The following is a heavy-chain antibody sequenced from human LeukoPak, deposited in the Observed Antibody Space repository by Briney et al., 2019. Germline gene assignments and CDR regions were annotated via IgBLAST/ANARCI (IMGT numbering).Heavy chain of an antibody. J-gene: IGHJ4*02. CDR1: GGSISSYY. CDR3: ARGRDYDFWSEGAYFDY. D-gene: IGHD3-3*01. Sequence: SETLSLTCTVSGGSISSYYWSWIRQPPGKGLEWIGYIYYSGSTNYNPSLKSRVTISVDTSKNQFSLKLSSVTAADTAVYYCARGRDYDFWSEGAYFDYWGQGTLVTVSS. CDR2: IYYSGST. V-gene: IGHV4-59*01.